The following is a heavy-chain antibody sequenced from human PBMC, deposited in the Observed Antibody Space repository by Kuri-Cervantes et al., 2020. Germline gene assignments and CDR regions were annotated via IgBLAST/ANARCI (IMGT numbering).Heavy chain of an antibody. D-gene: IGHD5-18*01. J-gene: IGHJ4*02. Sequence: GESLKISCAASGFTFSYYAINWVRQASGKGLDWVSVIYSGGTTYYADSVKGRFTIHRHNSKNTLDLQMNNLRIEDTAVYYCARGREVGTAMAFDSWGQGTLVTVSS. CDR1: GFTFSYYA. CDR3: ARGREVGTAMAFDS. CDR2: IYSGGTT. V-gene: IGHV3-53*04.